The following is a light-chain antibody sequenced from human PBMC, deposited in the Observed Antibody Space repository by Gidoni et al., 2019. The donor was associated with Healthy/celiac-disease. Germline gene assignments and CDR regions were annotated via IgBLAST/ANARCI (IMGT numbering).Light chain of an antibody. CDR2: GAS. CDR3: QQYGSSSWT. V-gene: IGKV3-20*01. CDR1: QSVSSSY. Sequence: ILFTQSPGTLSVSPGERATLSCRASQSVSSSYLAWYQQKPGQAPRLLIYGASSRATGIPDRFSGSGSGTYFTLTISILEPEDFAVYYCQQYGSSSWTFGQGTKVEIK. J-gene: IGKJ1*01.